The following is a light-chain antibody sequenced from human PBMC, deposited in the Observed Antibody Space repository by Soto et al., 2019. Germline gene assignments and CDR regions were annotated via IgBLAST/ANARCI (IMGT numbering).Light chain of an antibody. CDR1: QRVTSNY. CDR3: QQYGSSPTA. Sequence: EIVLTQSPATLSLSPGERATLSCGASQRVTSNYLAWYQQRPGLAPRLLIYDASTRVTGIPDRFSGSGSGTDFTLTISQLEPEDFAVYYCQQYGSSPTAFGGGTKVEIK. CDR2: DAS. J-gene: IGKJ4*01. V-gene: IGKV3D-20*01.